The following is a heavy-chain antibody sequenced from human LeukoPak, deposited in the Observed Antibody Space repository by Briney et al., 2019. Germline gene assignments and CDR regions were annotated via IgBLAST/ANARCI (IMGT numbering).Heavy chain of an antibody. D-gene: IGHD3-16*01. CDR2: ISSSSSYI. CDR3: ARVPVRSKGREYVAKKYYFDY. V-gene: IGHV3-21*04. Sequence: GGSLRLSCAASGFTFSSYSMNWVRQAPGKGLEWVSSISSSSSYIYYADSVKGRFTISRDNAKNSLYLQMNSLRAEDTAVYYCARVPVRSKGREYVAKKYYFDYWGQGTLVTVSS. CDR1: GFTFSSYS. J-gene: IGHJ4*02.